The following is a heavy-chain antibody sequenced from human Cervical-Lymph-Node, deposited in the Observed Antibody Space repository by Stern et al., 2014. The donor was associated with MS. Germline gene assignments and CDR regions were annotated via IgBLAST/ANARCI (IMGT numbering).Heavy chain of an antibody. Sequence: VQLVESGAEVKKPGASVKVSCKASDYTFTSYGVSWVRQAPGQGLEWMGWINAYKGDTNSAQKFQGRVTMTTDTSTSTAYMELRSLRSDDTAVYYCARDCSSAACYQDLDYWGQGTLVTVSS. V-gene: IGHV1-18*01. CDR2: INAYKGDT. CDR1: DYTFTSYG. D-gene: IGHD2-2*01. J-gene: IGHJ4*02. CDR3: ARDCSSAACYQDLDY.